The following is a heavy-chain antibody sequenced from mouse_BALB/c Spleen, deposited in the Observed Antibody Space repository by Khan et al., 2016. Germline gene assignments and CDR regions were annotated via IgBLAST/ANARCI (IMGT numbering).Heavy chain of an antibody. V-gene: IGHV1-7*01. CDR3: ARWSYYYGSSYGWFAY. CDR2: INPNTGYT. D-gene: IGHD1-1*01. Sequence: QVQLQQSGAELAKPGASVKMSCKASGYTFTDYWMHWVKQRPGQGLEWIGYINPNTGYTEYNQKFKDKATLTADKSSSTAYMQLSSLTSEDSADXYCARWSYYYGSSYGWFAYWGQGTLVTVSA. J-gene: IGHJ3*01. CDR1: GYTFTDYW.